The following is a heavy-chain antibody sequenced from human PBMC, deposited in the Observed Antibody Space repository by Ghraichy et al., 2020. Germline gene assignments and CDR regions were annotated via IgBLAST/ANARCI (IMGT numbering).Heavy chain of an antibody. CDR2: ISGSGGST. D-gene: IGHD3-22*01. CDR3: AKPSKSHYDSSGYYLDEELDYYYYGMDV. CDR1: GFTFSSYA. Sequence: GESLNISCAASGFTFSSYAMSWVRQAPGKGLEWVSAISGSGGSTYYADSVKGRFTISRDNSKNTLYLQMNSLRAEDTAVYYCAKPSKSHYDSSGYYLDEELDYYYYGMDVWGQGTTVTVSS. V-gene: IGHV3-23*01. J-gene: IGHJ6*02.